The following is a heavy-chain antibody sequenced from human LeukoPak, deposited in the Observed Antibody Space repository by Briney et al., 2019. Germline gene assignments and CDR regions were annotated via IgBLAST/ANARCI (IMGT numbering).Heavy chain of an antibody. CDR1: GVSITFYY. V-gene: IGHV4-59*01. CDR3: ARTCSSSDCFNTTPDNWFDP. J-gene: IGHJ5*02. CDR2: MYHSWVT. Sequence: SETLSLTCTVSGVSITFYYWSWIRQPPGKGLEWIGNMYHSWVTNYNPSLRSRLTISIDTSKNQFSLRLTSVTAADTAVYYCARTCSSSDCFNTTPDNWFDPWGQGSLVTVSS. D-gene: IGHD2-2*01.